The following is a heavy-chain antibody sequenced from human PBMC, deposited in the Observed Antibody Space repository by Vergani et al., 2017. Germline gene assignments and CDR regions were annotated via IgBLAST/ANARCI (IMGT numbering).Heavy chain of an antibody. CDR3: ARGLVVAAINWFDP. V-gene: IGHV3-11*01. D-gene: IGHD2-15*01. Sequence: QVQLVESGGGLVRPGGSLSLSCAASGFTFSDYYMSWIRQAPGKGLEWVSYISSSGSTIYYAVSVKGRFTISRDNAKNSLYLQMNSLRAEDTAVYYCARGLVVAAINWFDPWGQGTLVTVSS. CDR1: GFTFSDYY. CDR2: ISSSGSTI. J-gene: IGHJ5*02.